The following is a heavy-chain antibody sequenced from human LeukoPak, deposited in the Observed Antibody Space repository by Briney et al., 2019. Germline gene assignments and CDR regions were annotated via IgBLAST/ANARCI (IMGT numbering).Heavy chain of an antibody. CDR3: AKGHYSRLFYYMDA. D-gene: IGHD6-13*01. J-gene: IGHJ6*03. Sequence: GGSLRLSCAASGLTFSSFAMSWVRQAPGKGLEWVSAISARGDNSSYADSVKGRFTISRDNSKNTVYLKTNSLRAEDTAVYYCAKGHYSRLFYYMDAWGKGTTVTVS. CDR1: GLTFSSFA. CDR2: ISARGDNS. V-gene: IGHV3-23*01.